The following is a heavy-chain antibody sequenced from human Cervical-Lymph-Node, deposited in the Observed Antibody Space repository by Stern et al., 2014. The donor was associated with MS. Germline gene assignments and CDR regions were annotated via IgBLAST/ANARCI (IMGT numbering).Heavy chain of an antibody. V-gene: IGHV4-38-2*02. CDR2: THRSGST. D-gene: IGHD4-17*01. J-gene: IGHJ4*02. Sequence: QLQLQESGPRLVQPSETLSLTCSVSPYSISSGYYWAWLRPPPENGLEWMGTTHRSGSTYYNPSLKSRVTISADTSKNQFFLMLTSVAAAATAVYYCARWGYGDYEADYWGQGTLVTVSS. CDR3: ARWGYGDYEADY. CDR1: PYSISSGYY.